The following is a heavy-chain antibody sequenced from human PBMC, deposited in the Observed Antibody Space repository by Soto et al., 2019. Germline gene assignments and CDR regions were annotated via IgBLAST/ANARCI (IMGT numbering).Heavy chain of an antibody. D-gene: IGHD2-2*01. Sequence: GGSLRLPCGAAGVTFSYYSMNRVRQAPGQGLEWVSSISSSSNYIYYADSVKGRFTISRDNAKNSLYLQINSLRAEDTAVYYCARAGTSSLGGFYYGMDVWGQGTTVTVSS. CDR3: ARAGTSSLGGFYYGMDV. J-gene: IGHJ6*02. CDR1: GVTFSYYS. V-gene: IGHV3-21*01. CDR2: ISSSSNYI.